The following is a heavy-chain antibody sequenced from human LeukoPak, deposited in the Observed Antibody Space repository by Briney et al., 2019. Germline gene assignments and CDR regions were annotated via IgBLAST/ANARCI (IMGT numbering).Heavy chain of an antibody. D-gene: IGHD6-19*01. J-gene: IGHJ4*02. CDR3: PRQVVAVADTGYFDY. CDR1: GGSILSSSDY. CDR2: IYYSGST. V-gene: IGHV4-39*01. Sequence: SETLSLTYTDCGGSILSSSDYWGCIRQPPGKGLEWIGSIYYSGSTYYNASLKSRGTISVDTSKNQFSLKLNSVTAADTAVYFCPRQVVAVADTGYFDYWGQGTLVTVSS.